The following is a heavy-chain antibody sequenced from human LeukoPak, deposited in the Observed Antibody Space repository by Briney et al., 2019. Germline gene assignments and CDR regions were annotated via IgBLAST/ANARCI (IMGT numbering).Heavy chain of an antibody. D-gene: IGHD2-15*01. CDR3: ATETLARYCSGGSCTDYGMDV. CDR1: GYTLTELS. J-gene: IGHJ6*02. V-gene: IGHV1-24*01. Sequence: ASVKVSCKVSGYTLTELSMQWVRQAPGKGVEWMGGFVTEDGETIYAQKFQGRFTMTEETSTDTAYMELSSLRSEDTAVYYCATETLARYCSGGSCTDYGMDVWGQGTTVTVSS. CDR2: FVTEDGET.